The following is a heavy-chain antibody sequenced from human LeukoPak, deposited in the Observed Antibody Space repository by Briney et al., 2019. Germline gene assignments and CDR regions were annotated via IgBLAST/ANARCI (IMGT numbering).Heavy chain of an antibody. CDR2: ISGSGGST. V-gene: IGHV3-23*01. CDR3: AKDRDTMVRGVIIDY. J-gene: IGHJ4*02. Sequence: GGSLRLSCAASGFTFSSYGMSWVRQAPGKGLEWVPAISGSGGSTYYADSVKGRFTISRDNSKNTLYLQMNSLRAEDTAVYYCAKDRDTMVRGVIIDYWGQGTLVTVSS. CDR1: GFTFSSYG. D-gene: IGHD3-10*01.